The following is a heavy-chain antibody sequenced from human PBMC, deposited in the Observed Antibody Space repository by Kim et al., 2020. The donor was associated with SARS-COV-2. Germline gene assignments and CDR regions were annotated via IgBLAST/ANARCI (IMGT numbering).Heavy chain of an antibody. CDR1: GFTFSSYA. CDR3: AKSVNRVRTGTYYFDY. J-gene: IGHJ4*02. V-gene: IGHV3-23*01. D-gene: IGHD6-6*01. Sequence: GGSLRLSCAASGFTFSSYAMSWVRQAPGKGLEWVSAISGSGGSTYYADSVKGRFTISRDNSKNTLYLQMNSLRAEDTAVYYCAKSVNRVRTGTYYFDYWGQGTLVTVSS. CDR2: ISGSGGST.